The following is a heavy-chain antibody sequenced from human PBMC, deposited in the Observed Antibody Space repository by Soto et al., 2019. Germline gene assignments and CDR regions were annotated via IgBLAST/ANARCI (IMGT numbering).Heavy chain of an antibody. CDR3: AGGPGYSSGWRTFDF. V-gene: IGHV4-30-4*02. CDR1: DDTFRGADYY. J-gene: IGHJ4*02. D-gene: IGHD6-25*01. CDR2: TSYNGDT. Sequence: SETLPLTCTASDDTFRGADYYWSWVRQPIGKAPEWMGYTSYNGDTKYNPALKSRVTMSVDTSKNQFSLRLSSVTAADTAVYFGAGGPGYSSGWRTFDFWGRGILVTVSS.